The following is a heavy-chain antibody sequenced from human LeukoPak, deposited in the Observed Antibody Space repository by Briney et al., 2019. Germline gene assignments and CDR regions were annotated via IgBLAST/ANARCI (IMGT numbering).Heavy chain of an antibody. CDR2: ISGSGGST. V-gene: IGHV3-23*01. D-gene: IGHD6-13*01. Sequence: GGSLRLSCAASGFTFSSYGMSWVRQAPGKGLEWVSAISGSGGSTYYADSVKGRFTISRDNSKNTLYLQMNSLRAEDTAVYYCAKDRGSSWYGGYYFDYWGQGTLVIVSS. CDR1: GFTFSSYG. CDR3: AKDRGSSWYGGYYFDY. J-gene: IGHJ4*02.